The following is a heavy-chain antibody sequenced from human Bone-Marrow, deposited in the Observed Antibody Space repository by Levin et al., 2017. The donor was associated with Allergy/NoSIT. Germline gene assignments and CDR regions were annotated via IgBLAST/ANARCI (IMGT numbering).Heavy chain of an antibody. J-gene: IGHJ4*02. D-gene: IGHD3-22*01. CDR1: GGSISSYY. CDR2: IYYSGST. V-gene: IGHV4-59*08. CDR3: ARHFGDSGYYDSSGYYYD. Sequence: SETLSLTCTVSGGSISSYYWSWIRQPPGKGLEWIGYIYYSGSTNYNPSLKSRVTISVDTSKNQFSLKLSSVTAADTAVYYCARHFGDSGYYDSSGYYYDWGQGTLVTVSS.